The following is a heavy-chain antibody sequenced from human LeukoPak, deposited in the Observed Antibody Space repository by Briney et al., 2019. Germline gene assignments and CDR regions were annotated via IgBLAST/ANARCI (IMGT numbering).Heavy chain of an antibody. J-gene: IGHJ4*02. V-gene: IGHV5-51*01. D-gene: IGHD6-13*01. CDR2: IYPGDSDT. CDR1: GYSLNKYW. CDR3: AGPDSGTAYFDY. Sequence: GESLKISCKGPGYSLNKYWIGLARQMPGKGLEWMGIIYPGDSDTRYSPSLQGQVTISADKSITTAYLQWSSLKATDTAMYCCAGPDSGTAYFDYWGQGTLVTVSS.